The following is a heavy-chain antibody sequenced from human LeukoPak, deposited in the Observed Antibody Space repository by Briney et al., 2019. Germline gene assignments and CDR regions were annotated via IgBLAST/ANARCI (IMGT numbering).Heavy chain of an antibody. CDR1: GYTFTSYG. Sequence: ASVKVSCKASGYTFTSYGISWVRQAPGQGLEWMGWISAYNGNTNYAQKLQGRVTMTTDTSTSTAYMELSSLRSEDTAVYYCARNPLTMGSSPAGGFDYWGQGTLVTVSS. J-gene: IGHJ4*02. D-gene: IGHD3-10*01. V-gene: IGHV1-18*01. CDR2: ISAYNGNT. CDR3: ARNPLTMGSSPAGGFDY.